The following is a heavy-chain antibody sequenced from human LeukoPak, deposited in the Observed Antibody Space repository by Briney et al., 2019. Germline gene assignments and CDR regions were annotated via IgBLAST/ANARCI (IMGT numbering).Heavy chain of an antibody. CDR1: GGSFSGYY. J-gene: IGHJ5*02. CDR2: INHSRST. Sequence: PSETLSLTCAVYGGSFSGYYWSWIRQPPGKGLEWIGEINHSRSTNYNPSLKSRVTISVDTSKNQFSLKLSSVTAADTAVYYCARVTVTTPNWFDPWGQGTLVTVSS. D-gene: IGHD4-17*01. CDR3: ARVTVTTPNWFDP. V-gene: IGHV4-34*01.